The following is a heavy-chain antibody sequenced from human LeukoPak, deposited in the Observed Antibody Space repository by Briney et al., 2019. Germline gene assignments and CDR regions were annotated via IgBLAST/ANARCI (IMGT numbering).Heavy chain of an antibody. CDR2: IKQDGREK. Sequence: GGSLRLYCAASGFTFSSYWMSWVRQTPGKGLEWVANIKQDGREKYYVDSVKGRFTISRDNAKNSLYLQMNNLRAEDTAVYYCARLEIQLWLPHYWGQGTLVTVSS. V-gene: IGHV3-7*03. D-gene: IGHD5-18*01. J-gene: IGHJ4*02. CDR3: ARLEIQLWLPHY. CDR1: GFTFSSYW.